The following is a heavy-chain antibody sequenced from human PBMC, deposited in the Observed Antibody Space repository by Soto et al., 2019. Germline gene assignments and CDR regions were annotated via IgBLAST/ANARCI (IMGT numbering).Heavy chain of an antibody. Sequence: RASVKVSCKASGYTFTSYAMHWVRQAPGQRLEWMGWINAGNGNTKYSQKFQGRVTITRDTSASTAYMELSSLRSEDTAVYYCARVAAAAGYYYYYGMDVWGQGTTVTVSS. CDR2: INAGNGNT. D-gene: IGHD6-13*01. J-gene: IGHJ6*02. CDR1: GYTFTSYA. CDR3: ARVAAAAGYYYYYGMDV. V-gene: IGHV1-3*01.